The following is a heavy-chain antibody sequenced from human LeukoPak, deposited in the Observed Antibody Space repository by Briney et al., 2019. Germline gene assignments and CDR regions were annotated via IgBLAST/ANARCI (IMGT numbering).Heavy chain of an antibody. CDR3: ARIVVVVAAAYNWFDP. CDR1: GYSISSGYY. CDR2: IYHSGST. Sequence: PSETLSLTCTVSGYSISSGYYWGWIRQPPGKGLEWIGSIYHSGSTYYNPSLKSRVTISVDTSKNQFSLKLSSVTAADTAVYYCARIVVVVAAAYNWFDPWGQGTLVTVSS. V-gene: IGHV4-38-2*02. J-gene: IGHJ5*02. D-gene: IGHD2-15*01.